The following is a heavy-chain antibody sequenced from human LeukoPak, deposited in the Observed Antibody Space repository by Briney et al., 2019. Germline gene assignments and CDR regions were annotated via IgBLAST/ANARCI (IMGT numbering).Heavy chain of an antibody. CDR3: ARTVAVAGTPFDY. Sequence: PGGSLRLSCAASGFTFSTYSMNWVRQAPGKGLEWVSSISSSSSYIYYADSVKGRFTISRDNAKSSLYLQMSSLRAEDTAVYYCARTVAVAGTPFDYWGQGTLVTVSS. CDR2: ISSSSSYI. CDR1: GFTFSTYS. J-gene: IGHJ4*02. V-gene: IGHV3-21*01. D-gene: IGHD6-19*01.